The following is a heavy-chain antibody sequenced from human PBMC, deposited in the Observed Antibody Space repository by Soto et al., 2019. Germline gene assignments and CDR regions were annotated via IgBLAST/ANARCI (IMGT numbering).Heavy chain of an antibody. CDR1: GGSISSSSYY. D-gene: IGHD1-26*01. J-gene: IGHJ5*02. Sequence: QLQLQESGPGLVKPSETLSLTCTVSGGSISSSSYYWGWIRQPPGKGLEWIGSIYYSGSTYYNPSLKRRVTISVDTSKNHFSLKLSSVTAADTAVYYCATQEVGGSYAYTFDPWGQGTLVTVAS. CDR2: IYYSGST. V-gene: IGHV4-39*02. CDR3: ATQEVGGSYAYTFDP.